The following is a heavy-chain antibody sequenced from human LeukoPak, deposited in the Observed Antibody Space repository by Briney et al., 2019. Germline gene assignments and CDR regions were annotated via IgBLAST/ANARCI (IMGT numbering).Heavy chain of an antibody. J-gene: IGHJ4*02. D-gene: IGHD3-3*01. CDR2: IYYSGST. V-gene: IGHV4-31*03. CDR1: GGSISSGGYY. Sequence: SETLSLTCTVSGGSISSGGYYWSWIRQHPGKGLEWIGYIYYSGSTYYNPSLKSRVTISVDTSKNQFSLKLSSVTAADTAVYYCARLGSDYDFWSGYYRGDYFDYWGQGTLVTVSS. CDR3: ARLGSDYDFWSGYYRGDYFDY.